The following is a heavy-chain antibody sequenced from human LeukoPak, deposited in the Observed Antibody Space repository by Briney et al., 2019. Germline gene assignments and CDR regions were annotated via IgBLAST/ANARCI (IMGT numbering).Heavy chain of an antibody. J-gene: IGHJ4*02. Sequence: GGSLRLSCAASGFTFSSYSMHWVRQAPGKGLEWVAVISYDGGNKYYADSVKGRFTISRDNSKNTLYLQMNSLRAEDTAVYYCAKDPRIDLNYWGQGTLVTVSS. D-gene: IGHD1-26*01. V-gene: IGHV3-30*18. CDR1: GFTFSSYS. CDR3: AKDPRIDLNY. CDR2: ISYDGGNK.